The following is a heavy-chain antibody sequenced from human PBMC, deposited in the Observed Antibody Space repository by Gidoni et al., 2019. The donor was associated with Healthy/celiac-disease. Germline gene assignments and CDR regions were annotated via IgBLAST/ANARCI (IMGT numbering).Heavy chain of an antibody. CDR2: IYSGGST. CDR3: ARAKQQLVGFFDY. CDR1: GFTVSSNY. Sequence: EVQLVESGGGLVQPGGSLRLSCAASGFTVSSNYMSWVRQAPGKGLEWVSVIYSGGSTYYADSVKGRFTISRDNSKNTLYLQMNSLRAEDTAVYYCARAKQQLVGFFDYWGQGTLVTVSS. J-gene: IGHJ4*02. V-gene: IGHV3-66*01. D-gene: IGHD6-13*01.